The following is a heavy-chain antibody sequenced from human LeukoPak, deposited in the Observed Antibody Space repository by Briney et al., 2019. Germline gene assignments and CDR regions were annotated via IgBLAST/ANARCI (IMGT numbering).Heavy chain of an antibody. CDR3: ARVRTEWRPRPRDAFDI. D-gene: IGHD3/OR15-3a*01. CDR1: GGTFSSYA. CDR2: IIPIFGTA. J-gene: IGHJ3*02. V-gene: IGHV1-69*13. Sequence: SVKVSCKASGGTFSSYAMSWVRQAPGQGLEWMGGIIPIFGTANYAQKFQGRVTITADEPTSTAYMELSSLRSEDTAVYYCARVRTEWRPRPRDAFDIWGQGTMVTVPS.